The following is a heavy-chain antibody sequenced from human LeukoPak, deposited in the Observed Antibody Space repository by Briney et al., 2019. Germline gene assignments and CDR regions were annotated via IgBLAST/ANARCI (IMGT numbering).Heavy chain of an antibody. CDR3: AKEMGFSSGWPFDS. Sequence: GGSLRLSCAASGFTLSSYAMSWVRQAPGKGLEWVSTISGSGGVTYYADSVKGRFTISRDNSKNTLYLQMNSLRAEDTAVYYCAKEMGFSSGWPFDSWGQGTLVTVSS. J-gene: IGHJ4*02. CDR1: GFTLSSYA. D-gene: IGHD6-25*01. V-gene: IGHV3-23*01. CDR2: ISGSGGVT.